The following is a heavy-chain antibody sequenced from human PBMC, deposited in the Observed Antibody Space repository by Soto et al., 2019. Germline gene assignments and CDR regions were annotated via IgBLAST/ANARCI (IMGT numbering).Heavy chain of an antibody. Sequence: GASVEVSCKASGGTFSSCASRWVRQATGQGLEWMGGIIPIFGTANYAQKFQGRVTITADESTSTAYMELSSLRSEDTAVYYCAREVVYYDSSAQRFNWFDPWGQGTLVTVSS. D-gene: IGHD3-22*01. CDR1: GGTFSSCA. CDR2: IIPIFGTA. J-gene: IGHJ5*02. CDR3: AREVVYYDSSAQRFNWFDP. V-gene: IGHV1-69*13.